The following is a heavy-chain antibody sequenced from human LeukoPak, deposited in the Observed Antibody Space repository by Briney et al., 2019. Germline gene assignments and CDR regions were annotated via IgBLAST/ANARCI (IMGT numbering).Heavy chain of an antibody. CDR3: AREAAVGTGGFDY. D-gene: IGHD6-13*01. CDR1: GGSISAYY. V-gene: IGHV4-59*01. Sequence: TPSETLSLTCTVSGGSISAYYWSWIRQPPGKGLEWIGYIYNSGSANYNPSLQSRVTILIDTSKKQFSLKVSSVTAADTAVYYCAREAAVGTGGFDYWGQGTLVTASS. J-gene: IGHJ4*02. CDR2: IYNSGSA.